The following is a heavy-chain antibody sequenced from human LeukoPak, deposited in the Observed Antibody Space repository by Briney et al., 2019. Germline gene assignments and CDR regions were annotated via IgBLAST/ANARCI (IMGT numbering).Heavy chain of an antibody. J-gene: IGHJ4*02. CDR3: ARDREIQLWFPYYFDY. CDR1: GFTFSSYW. D-gene: IGHD5-18*01. CDR2: IKQDGSEK. V-gene: IGHV3-7*01. Sequence: PGGSLRLSCAASGFTFSSYWMSWVRQAPGKGLEWVANIKQDGSEKYYVDSVKGRFTISRDNAKNSLYLQMNSLRAEDTAVYYCARDREIQLWFPYYFDYWGQGTLVTVSS.